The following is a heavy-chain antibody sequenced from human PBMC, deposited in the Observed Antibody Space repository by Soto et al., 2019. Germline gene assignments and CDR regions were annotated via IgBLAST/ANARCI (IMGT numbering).Heavy chain of an antibody. D-gene: IGHD3-10*01. J-gene: IGHJ6*02. V-gene: IGHV3-23*01. CDR1: EFSFSTYA. CDR3: AKLRPGHEFLFGLDV. CDR2: LSGNGINI. Sequence: EVQLLESGGGLVQPGESLRLSCAASEFSFSTYAMSWVRQAPRKGMEWVSTLSGNGINIYFAHSVKGRFTVSRDNSKNTLYLQMNSLRAEDTASYYCAKLRPGHEFLFGLDVWGQGTAVTVSS.